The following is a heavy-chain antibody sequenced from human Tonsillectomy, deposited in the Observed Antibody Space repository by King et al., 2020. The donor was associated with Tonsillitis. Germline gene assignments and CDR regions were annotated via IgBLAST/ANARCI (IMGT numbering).Heavy chain of an antibody. CDR3: ARGRYCSGGSCYSHFDY. D-gene: IGHD2-15*01. Sequence: HGQLAQSGAEVKKPGASVKVSCRASGYSFTDYYVHWVRQAPRQGLEWMGWINPYSGDTNYAQNFQGGVTMTRDTSITTTYMELTRLTSDDTAVYYCARGRYCSGGSCYSHFDYWAREPRSPSPQ. J-gene: IGHJ4*02. CDR1: GYSFTDYY. V-gene: IGHV1-2*02. CDR2: INPYSGDT.